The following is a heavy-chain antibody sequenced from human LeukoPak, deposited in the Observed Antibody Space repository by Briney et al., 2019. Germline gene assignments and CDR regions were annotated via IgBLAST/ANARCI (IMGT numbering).Heavy chain of an antibody. D-gene: IGHD1-7*01. J-gene: IGHJ4*02. CDR1: GYSFTNYW. Sequence: GQSLKISCKGSGYSFTNYWIGWVRQMPGKGLEWVGFIYPGDSDTRYSPSFQGQVTISADKSITTAYLQWSSLKASDTAIYYCARAGNTGTDYFQFWGQGTLVTVSS. V-gene: IGHV5-51*01. CDR2: IYPGDSDT. CDR3: ARAGNTGTDYFQF.